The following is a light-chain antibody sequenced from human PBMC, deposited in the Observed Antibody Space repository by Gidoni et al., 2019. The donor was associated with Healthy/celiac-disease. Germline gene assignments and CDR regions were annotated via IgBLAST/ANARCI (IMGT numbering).Light chain of an antibody. CDR2: DAS. V-gene: IGKV3-11*01. CDR1: QSVSSY. Sequence: EIVLTQSPATLSLSPGERATLSCRASQSVSSYLAWYQQKPGQAPRLLIYDASNRATGIPARFSGSGSGTDFTLTISSLEPEDFAVYYCQKRSNWLEYTFGQGTKLEIK. CDR3: QKRSNWLEYT. J-gene: IGKJ2*01.